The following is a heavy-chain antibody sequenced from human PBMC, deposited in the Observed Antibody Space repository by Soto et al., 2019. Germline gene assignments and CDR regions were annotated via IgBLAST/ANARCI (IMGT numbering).Heavy chain of an antibody. CDR1: GFTFSSYA. V-gene: IGHV3-23*01. Sequence: GGSLRLSCAASGFTFSSYAMSWVRQAPGKGLEWVSAISGSGGSTYYADSVKGRFTISRDNSKNTLYLQMNSLRAEDTAVYYCAKEQRVRFLEWAFVPVYYMDVWGKGTTGTVSS. CDR2: ISGSGGST. J-gene: IGHJ6*03. CDR3: AKEQRVRFLEWAFVPVYYMDV. D-gene: IGHD3-3*01.